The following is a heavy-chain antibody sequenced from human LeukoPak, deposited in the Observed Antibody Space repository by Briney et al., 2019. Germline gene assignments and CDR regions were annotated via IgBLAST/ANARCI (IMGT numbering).Heavy chain of an antibody. CDR1: GLTFSTYG. J-gene: IGHJ6*03. D-gene: IGHD2-15*01. V-gene: IGHV3-23*01. CDR3: AKDNTWHSGSLLTMDV. CDR2: ISGSGDST. Sequence: GGSLRLSCAASGLTFSTYGMSWVRQAPGKGLEWVSAISGSGDSTYYADSVKGRFTISRDNSKNTLYLQMNSLRVEDTAVFYCAKDNTWHSGSLLTMDVWGKGTTVTVSS.